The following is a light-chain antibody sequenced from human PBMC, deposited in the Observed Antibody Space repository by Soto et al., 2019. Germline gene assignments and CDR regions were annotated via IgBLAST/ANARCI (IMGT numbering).Light chain of an antibody. J-gene: IGKJ1*01. CDR3: QQYNSYSRT. CDR2: DAS. CDR1: QSTSSW. V-gene: IGKV1-5*01. Sequence: DIQMIQSRCTLSASVGDRVTITCRASQSTSSWLAWYQQKPGKAPKLLIYDASSLESGVPSRFSGSGSGTEFTLTISSLQPDDFAPYYCQQYNSYSRTFGQGTKVEIK.